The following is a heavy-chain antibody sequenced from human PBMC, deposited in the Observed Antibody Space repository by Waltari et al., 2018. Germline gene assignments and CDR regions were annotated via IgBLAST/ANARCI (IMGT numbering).Heavy chain of an antibody. D-gene: IGHD3-10*01. J-gene: IGHJ3*01. CDR1: GDTFTANY. CDR2: LDTEDGQA. Sequence: EVQLLQSGAEVKKPGTPVKISCKVSGDTFTANYIHWIQQAPGKVLQWMGLLDTEDGQALDEEKFQGRVTMTADTSIHTAYMELTSLTSEDTAFYYCAAALGGGISASRPFHFWGQGTMITVSS. CDR3: AAALGGGISASRPFHF. V-gene: IGHV1-69-2*01.